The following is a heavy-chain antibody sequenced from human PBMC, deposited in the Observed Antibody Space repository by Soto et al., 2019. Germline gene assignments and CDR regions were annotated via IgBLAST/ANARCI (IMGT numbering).Heavy chain of an antibody. CDR3: AKGRQLVRDAFDI. D-gene: IGHD6-6*01. J-gene: IGHJ3*02. CDR2: ISGSGGST. Sequence: PGGSLRLSCAASGFTFSSYAMSWVRQAPGKGLEWVSAISGSGGSTYYADSVKGRFTISRDNSKNTLYLQMNSLRAEDTAVYYFAKGRQLVRDAFDIWAQGTMVTVSS. CDR1: GFTFSSYA. V-gene: IGHV3-23*01.